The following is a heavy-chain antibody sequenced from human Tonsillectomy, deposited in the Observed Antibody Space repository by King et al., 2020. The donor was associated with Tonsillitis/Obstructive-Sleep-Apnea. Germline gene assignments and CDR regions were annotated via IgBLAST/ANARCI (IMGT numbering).Heavy chain of an antibody. CDR3: ARPDYYYYYMDV. Sequence: LQLQESGPGLVKPSETLSLTCTVSGGSISSSSFYWAWIRQPPGKGLEWLGCIFYSGATYYNPSLKIRVTISVDTSRNQFSLSLRSVTAADTAIYYCARPDYYYYYMDVWGKGTTVTVSS. V-gene: IGHV4-39*01. CDR2: IFYSGAT. J-gene: IGHJ6*03. CDR1: GGSISSSSFY.